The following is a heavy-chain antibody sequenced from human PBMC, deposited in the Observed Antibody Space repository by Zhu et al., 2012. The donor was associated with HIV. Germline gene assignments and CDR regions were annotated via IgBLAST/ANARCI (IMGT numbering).Heavy chain of an antibody. V-gene: IGHV4-4*02. CDR1: GGSISSSNW. J-gene: IGHJ2*01. Sequence: QVQLQESGPGLVKPSGTLSLTCAASGGSISSSNWWSWVRQPPGAELEWIGEIHHSGSTNYNPSLKSRVTISIDKSKNQFSLKMKSVTAADTAVYYCARLHQWLARGSPWYFDLWGPGTLVTVSS. CDR3: ARLHQWLARGSPWYFDL. D-gene: IGHD6-19*01. CDR2: IHHSGST.